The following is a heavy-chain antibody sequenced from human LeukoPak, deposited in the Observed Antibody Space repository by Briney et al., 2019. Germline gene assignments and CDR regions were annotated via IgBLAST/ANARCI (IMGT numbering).Heavy chain of an antibody. CDR2: ISSSGSTI. D-gene: IGHD2-2*01. CDR3: ARGRRVEVPAAPLDNRLDP. CDR1: GFTFSDYY. V-gene: IGHV3-11*01. J-gene: IGHJ5*02. Sequence: SGGSLRLSCAASGFTFSDYYMSWIRQAPGKGLEWVSYISSSGSTIYYADSVKGRFTISRDNAKNSLYLQMNSLRAEDTAVYYLARGRRVEVPAAPLDNRLDPWAQGTLVNVSS.